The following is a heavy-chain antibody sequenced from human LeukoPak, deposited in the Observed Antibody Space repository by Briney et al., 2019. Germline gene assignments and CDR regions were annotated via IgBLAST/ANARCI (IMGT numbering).Heavy chain of an antibody. CDR1: GFTFSSYW. J-gene: IGHJ4*01. CDR2: IKQDGSEK. Sequence: GGSLRLSCAASGFTFSSYWMSWVRQAPGKGLEWVANIKQDGSEKYYVDSVKGRFTISRDNAKNSLYLQMNSLRAEDTAVYYCARSSPPFEKPFDQWGHGTFVTVSS. CDR3: ARSSPPFEKPFDQ. D-gene: IGHD3-16*01. V-gene: IGHV3-7*03.